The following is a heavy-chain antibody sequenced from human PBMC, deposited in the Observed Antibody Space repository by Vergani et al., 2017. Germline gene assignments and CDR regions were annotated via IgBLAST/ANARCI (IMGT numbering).Heavy chain of an antibody. V-gene: IGHV1-46*03. CDR2: INPSGGST. CDR1: GYTFTSYY. D-gene: IGHD6-19*01. Sequence: QVQLVQSGAEVKKPGASVKVSCKASGYTFTSYYMHWVRQAPGQGLEWMGIINPSGGSTSYAQKFQGRVTMTRDPSTSTVYMELSSLRSEDTAVYYCARNTVAGDAFDIWGQGTMVTVSS. CDR3: ARNTVAGDAFDI. J-gene: IGHJ3*02.